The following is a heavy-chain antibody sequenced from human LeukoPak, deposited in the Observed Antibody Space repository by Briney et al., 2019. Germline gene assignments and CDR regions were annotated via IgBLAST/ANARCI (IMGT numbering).Heavy chain of an antibody. J-gene: IGHJ6*03. CDR1: GFTFSSYG. Sequence: GGSLRLSCAASGFTFSSYGMHWVRQAPGKGLEWVAFIRYDGSNKYYADSVKGRFTISRDNSKNTLYLQMNSLRAEDTAVYYCARVVAVAGTDYYYMDVWGKGTTVTISS. V-gene: IGHV3-30*02. D-gene: IGHD6-19*01. CDR3: ARVVAVAGTDYYYMDV. CDR2: IRYDGSNK.